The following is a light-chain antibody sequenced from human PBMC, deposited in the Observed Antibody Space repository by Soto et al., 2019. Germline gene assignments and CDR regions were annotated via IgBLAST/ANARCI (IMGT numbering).Light chain of an antibody. CDR2: AAS. V-gene: IGKV1-17*01. CDR3: QQHNSFSIT. J-gene: IGKJ5*01. CDR1: KNINKY. Sequence: IQMTQSPSSLSASVGGKVTITCRASKNINKYLNWYKQKPGKAPELLIYAASNLQSGVPSRFSGSGSGTEFTLTINSLQADDFATYYCQQHNSFSITFGQGTRLEIK.